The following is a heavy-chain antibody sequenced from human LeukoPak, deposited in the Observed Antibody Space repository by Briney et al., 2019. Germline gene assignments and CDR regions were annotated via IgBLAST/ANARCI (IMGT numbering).Heavy chain of an antibody. J-gene: IGHJ4*02. D-gene: IGHD3-10*01. CDR3: AKDHEEMVRGVPNY. CDR2: ISGSGGST. Sequence: PGGSLRLSCAASGFTFSSYAMSWVRQAPGKGLEWVSAISGSGGSTYYADSVKGRFTISRDNSKNSLYLQMNSLRAEDTAVYYCAKDHEEMVRGVPNYWGQGTLVTVSS. CDR1: GFTFSSYA. V-gene: IGHV3-23*01.